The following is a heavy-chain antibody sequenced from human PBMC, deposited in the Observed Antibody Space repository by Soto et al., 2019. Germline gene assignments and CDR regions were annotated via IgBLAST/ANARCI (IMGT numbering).Heavy chain of an antibody. Sequence: SVKVSCKASGGTFSSYAISWVRQAPGQGLEWMGGIIPIFGTANYAQKFQGRVTITADKSTSTAYMELSSLRSEDTAVYYCARIWQGRGSGYYYGYFDYWGQGTLVTVPS. J-gene: IGHJ4*02. CDR2: IIPIFGTA. D-gene: IGHD3-22*01. CDR3: ARIWQGRGSGYYYGYFDY. CDR1: GGTFSSYA. V-gene: IGHV1-69*06.